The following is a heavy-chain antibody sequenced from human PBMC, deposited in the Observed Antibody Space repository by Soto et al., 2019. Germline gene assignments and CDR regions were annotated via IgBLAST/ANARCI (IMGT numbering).Heavy chain of an antibody. D-gene: IGHD2-21*02. Sequence: PSETLSLTCSVSDDSINSDKYYWGWIRQPPGKGLEWIGYIYYSGSTYYNPSLKSRVTISVDTSKNQFSLKLSSVTAADTAVYYCARDLSVTPSHDAFDIWGQGTMVTVSS. V-gene: IGHV4-31*03. J-gene: IGHJ3*02. CDR3: ARDLSVTPSHDAFDI. CDR1: DDSINSDKYY. CDR2: IYYSGST.